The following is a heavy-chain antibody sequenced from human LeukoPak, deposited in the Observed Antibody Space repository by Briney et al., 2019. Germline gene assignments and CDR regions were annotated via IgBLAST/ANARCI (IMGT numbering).Heavy chain of an antibody. D-gene: IGHD2-15*01. Sequence: SETLSLTCTVSGGSISSYYWSWIRQPPGKGLEWIGYIFYSGSTNYNPSLKSRVTISVDTSKNQFSLKLSSVTAADTAVYYCARIYCSGGSCYQQSFDYWGQGTLVTVSS. CDR3: ARIYCSGGSCYQQSFDY. V-gene: IGHV4-59*01. CDR1: GGSISSYY. J-gene: IGHJ4*02. CDR2: IFYSGST.